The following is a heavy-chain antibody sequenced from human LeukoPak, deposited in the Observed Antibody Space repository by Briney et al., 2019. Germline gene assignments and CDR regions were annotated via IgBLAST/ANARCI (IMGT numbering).Heavy chain of an antibody. V-gene: IGHV3-21*01. D-gene: IGHD6-19*01. Sequence: PGGSLRLSCAASGFTFSSYSMNWVRQAPGKGLEWVSSISSSSSYIYYADSVKGRFTISRDNDKNSLYLQMNSLRAEDTAVYYCERRVGAVAGTRVDYWGQGTLVTVSS. J-gene: IGHJ4*02. CDR3: ERRVGAVAGTRVDY. CDR2: ISSSSSYI. CDR1: GFTFSSYS.